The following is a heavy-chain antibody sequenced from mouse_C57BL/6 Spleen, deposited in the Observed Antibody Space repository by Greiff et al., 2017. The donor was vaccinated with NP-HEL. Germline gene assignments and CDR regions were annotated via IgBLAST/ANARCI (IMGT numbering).Heavy chain of an antibody. CDR3: ARYHGSSPYAMDY. J-gene: IGHJ4*01. V-gene: IGHV1-19*01. CDR2: INPYNGGT. CDR1: GYTFTDYY. Sequence: EVQLQQSGPVLVKPGASVQMSCKASGYTFTDYYMNWVKQSHGKSLEWIGVINPYNGGTSYNQKFKGKATLTVDKSSSTAYMELNSLTSEDSAGYYCARYHGSSPYAMDYWGQGTSVTVSS. D-gene: IGHD1-1*01.